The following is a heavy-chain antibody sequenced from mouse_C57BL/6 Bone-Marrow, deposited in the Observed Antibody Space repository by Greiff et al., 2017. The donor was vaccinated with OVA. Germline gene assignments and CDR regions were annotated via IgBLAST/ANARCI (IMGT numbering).Heavy chain of an antibody. CDR1: GFNIKDDY. CDR2: IDPENGDT. J-gene: IGHJ4*01. D-gene: IGHD2-4*01. V-gene: IGHV14-4*01. Sequence: EVKLQRSGAELVRPGASVKLSCTASGFNIKDDYMHWVKQRPEQGLEWIGWIDPENGDTEYASKFQGKATITADTSSNTAYLQLSSLTSEDTAVYYCTPIYYDYDVQYYYAMDYWGQGTSVTVSS. CDR3: TPIYYDYDVQYYYAMDY.